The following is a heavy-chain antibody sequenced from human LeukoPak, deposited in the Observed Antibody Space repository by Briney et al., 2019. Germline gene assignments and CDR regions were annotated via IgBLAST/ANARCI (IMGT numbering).Heavy chain of an antibody. D-gene: IGHD1-26*01. J-gene: IGHJ5*02. CDR2: INHSGST. Sequence: SETLSLTCAVYGGSFSGYYWSWIRQPPGKGLEWIGEINHSGSTNYNPSLKSRVTISVDTSKNQLSLKLSSLTAADTAVYYCARHEYSGSYYGLSWFDPWGQGTLVTVSS. V-gene: IGHV4-34*01. CDR1: GGSFSGYY. CDR3: ARHEYSGSYYGLSWFDP.